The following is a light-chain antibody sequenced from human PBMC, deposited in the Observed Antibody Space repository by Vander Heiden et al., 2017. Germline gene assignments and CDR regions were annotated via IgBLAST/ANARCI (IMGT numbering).Light chain of an antibody. CDR3: QQYYNPPLT. V-gene: IGKV4-1*01. Sequence: DIVMTQSPDSLAGSLGERATINCKSSQSVLYSSNNENYLAWYQQKPGQPPKLLIYWASTRESGVPDRFSGSGSGTDFTLTISNLQAEDVAVYYCQQYYNPPLTFGRGTKVEIK. CDR2: WAS. CDR1: QSVLYSSNNENY. J-gene: IGKJ4*01.